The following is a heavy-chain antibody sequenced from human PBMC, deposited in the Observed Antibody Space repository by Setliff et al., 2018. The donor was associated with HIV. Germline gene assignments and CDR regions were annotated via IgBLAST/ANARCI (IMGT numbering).Heavy chain of an antibody. CDR1: GGSISSGSYF. CDR2: IYSSGIT. CDR3: ARDPYCPNTCYEDFTFDF. J-gene: IGHJ4*02. V-gene: IGHV4-61*02. D-gene: IGHD2-8*01. Sequence: SETLSLTCTVSGGSISSGSYFWNWIRQPAGKGLEWIGRIYSSGITNYNPSLKSRLTISLDTSKNQFSLQVTSVTAADTAVYYCARDPYCPNTCYEDFTFDFWGQGTLVTVSS.